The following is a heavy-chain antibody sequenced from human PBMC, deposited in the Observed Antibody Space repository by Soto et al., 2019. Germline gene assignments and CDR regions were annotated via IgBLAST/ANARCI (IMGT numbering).Heavy chain of an antibody. J-gene: IGHJ4*02. D-gene: IGHD6-13*01. CDR3: ARFTHSSTGYTSSSYFDY. Sequence: GGSLRLSCAASGFTFSSYSMNWVRQAPGKGLEWVSSISSSSTYIYYAVSVKGRFTISRDNAKNSLYLQMNSLRAEDTAVYFCARFTHSSTGYTSSSYFDYWGQGTLVTVSS. CDR1: GFTFSSYS. V-gene: IGHV3-21*01. CDR2: ISSSSTYI.